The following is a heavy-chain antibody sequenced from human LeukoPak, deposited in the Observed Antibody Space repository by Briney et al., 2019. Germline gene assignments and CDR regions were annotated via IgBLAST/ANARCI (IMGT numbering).Heavy chain of an antibody. CDR1: GFAFSSYS. CDR3: ARVGGGGSGTYYMDV. CDR2: ISSSSSYI. Sequence: GGSLRLSCAASGFAFSSYSMNWVRQAPGKGLEWVSSISSSSSYIYYADSVKGRFSISRDNAQNSLYLQMNSLRAEVTAVYYCARVGGGGSGTYYMDVWGKGTTVTVSS. D-gene: IGHD3-10*01. J-gene: IGHJ6*03. V-gene: IGHV3-21*01.